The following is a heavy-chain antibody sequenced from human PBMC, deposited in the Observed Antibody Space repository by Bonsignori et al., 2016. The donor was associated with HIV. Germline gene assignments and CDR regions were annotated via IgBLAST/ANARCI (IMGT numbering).Heavy chain of an antibody. CDR2: ISYDGSNK. J-gene: IGHJ4*02. CDR3: ARGSGSSQGVCFDY. V-gene: IGHV3-30-3*01. Sequence: GGSLRLSCAASGFTFSSYAMHWVRQAPGKGLEWVAVISYDGSNKYYADSVKGRFTISRDNSKNTLYLQMNSLRAEDTAVYYCARGSGSSQGVCFDYWGQGTLVTVSS. D-gene: IGHD1-26*01. CDR1: GFTFSSYA.